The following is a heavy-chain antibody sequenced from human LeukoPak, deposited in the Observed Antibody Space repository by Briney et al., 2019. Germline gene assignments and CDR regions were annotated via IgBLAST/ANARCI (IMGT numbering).Heavy chain of an antibody. J-gene: IGHJ4*02. V-gene: IGHV3-53*01. Sequence: GGSLRLSCVASGFTVITNYMNWVRQAPGKGLEWVSVVYSGGSTFYADSVKGRFTISRDNSKNTLSLQMNSLRAEDTAVYYCARRNPYGSGSYYDFDYWGQGTLVTVTS. CDR2: VYSGGST. CDR3: ARRNPYGSGSYYDFDY. CDR1: GFTVITNY. D-gene: IGHD3-10*01.